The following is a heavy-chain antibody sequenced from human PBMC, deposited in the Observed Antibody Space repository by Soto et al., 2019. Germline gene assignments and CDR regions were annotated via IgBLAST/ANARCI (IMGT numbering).Heavy chain of an antibody. Sequence: GASVKVSCKASGYTFTSYAMHWVRQAPGQRLEWMGWINAGNGNTKYSQKFQGRVTITRDTSASTAYMELSSLRSEDTAVYYYAREYQLPYYYYYYYMDVWGKGTTVTVSS. CDR3: AREYQLPYYYYYYYMDV. CDR1: GYTFTSYA. J-gene: IGHJ6*03. D-gene: IGHD2-2*01. V-gene: IGHV1-3*01. CDR2: INAGNGNT.